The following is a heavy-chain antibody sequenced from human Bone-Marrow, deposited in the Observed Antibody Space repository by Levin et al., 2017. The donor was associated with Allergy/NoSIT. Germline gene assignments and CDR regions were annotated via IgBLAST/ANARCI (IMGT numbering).Heavy chain of an antibody. CDR2: ISESGGST. J-gene: IGHJ4*02. D-gene: IGHD3-16*01. CDR3: AKGRLREQGY. V-gene: IGHV3-23*01. Sequence: ETLSLTCAASGFTFSSYAMTWVRQAPGQGLAWVSSISESGGSTYYADSVKGRFTISRDNSKNTVYLQLDSLTADDTAIYYCAKGRLREQGYWGQGTLVTVSS. CDR1: GFTFSSYA.